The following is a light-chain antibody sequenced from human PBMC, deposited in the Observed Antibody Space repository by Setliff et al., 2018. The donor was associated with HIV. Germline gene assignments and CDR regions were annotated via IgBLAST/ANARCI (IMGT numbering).Light chain of an antibody. CDR1: SSDVGGYNY. CDR3: SSYTTISTFV. V-gene: IGLV2-14*03. CDR2: DVN. J-gene: IGLJ1*01. Sequence: QSALAQPASVSGSPGQSITISCTGTSSDVGGYNYVSWYQHHPGKAPKLMIYDVNKRPSGVSNRFSGSKSGNTASLTISGLQAEDEADYYCSSYTTISTFVFGTGTQLTVL.